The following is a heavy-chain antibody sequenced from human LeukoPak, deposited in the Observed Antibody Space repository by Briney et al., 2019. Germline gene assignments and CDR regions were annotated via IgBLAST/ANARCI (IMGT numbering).Heavy chain of an antibody. J-gene: IGHJ4*02. CDR3: ARVNSIAVAGRGDRDY. CDR1: GYTFTSYA. CDR2: INTNTGNP. V-gene: IGHV7-4-1*02. D-gene: IGHD6-19*01. Sequence: GASVKVSCKASGYTFTSYAMNWVRQAPGQGLEWMGWINTNTGNPTYAQGFTGRFVFSLDTSVSTAYLQISSLKAEDTAVYYCARVNSIAVAGRGDRDYWGQGTLVTVSS.